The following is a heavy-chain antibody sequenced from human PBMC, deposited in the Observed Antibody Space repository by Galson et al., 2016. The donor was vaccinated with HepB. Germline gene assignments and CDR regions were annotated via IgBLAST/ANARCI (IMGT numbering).Heavy chain of an antibody. CDR3: ATKAGYTTGWGF. J-gene: IGHJ4*02. CDR1: RASVTSGGYY. V-gene: IGHV4-31*11. D-gene: IGHD6-19*01. CDR2: NYNGGTS. Sequence: PLSLTCAVSRASVTSGGYYWTWFRQHPVKGLEWIGSNYNGGTSYYAPSLRGRVTISVDTSKNEFSLRLNSVTAADTGVYYCATKAGYTTGWGFWGQGTLVTVSS.